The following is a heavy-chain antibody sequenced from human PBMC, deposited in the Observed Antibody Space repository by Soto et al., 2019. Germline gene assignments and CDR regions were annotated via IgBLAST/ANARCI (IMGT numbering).Heavy chain of an antibody. CDR2: IYYSGST. J-gene: IGHJ4*02. Sequence: ETLSLTCTVSGGSISSYYWSWIRQPPGKGLEWIGYIYYSGSTNYNPSLKSRVTISVDTSKNQFSLKLSSVTAADTAVYYCARRYRDMVRGVIIYYYFDYWGQGTLVTVSS. CDR3: ARRYRDMVRGVIIYYYFDY. CDR1: GGSISSYY. D-gene: IGHD3-10*01. V-gene: IGHV4-59*08.